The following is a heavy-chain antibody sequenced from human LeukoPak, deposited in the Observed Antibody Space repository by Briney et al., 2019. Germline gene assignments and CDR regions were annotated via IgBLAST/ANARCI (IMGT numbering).Heavy chain of an antibody. CDR1: GYSFTSYW. V-gene: IGHV5-51*07. D-gene: IGHD6-19*01. CDR2: IYPGDSDT. CDR3: ARGGIAVANSNWFDP. J-gene: IGHJ5*02. Sequence: GESLKISCKGSGYSFTSYWIGWVHQMPGKGLAWMGMIYPGDSDTRYSPSFQGQVTISADKSISTAYLQWSSLKASDTAMYYCARGGIAVANSNWFDPWGQGTLVTVSS.